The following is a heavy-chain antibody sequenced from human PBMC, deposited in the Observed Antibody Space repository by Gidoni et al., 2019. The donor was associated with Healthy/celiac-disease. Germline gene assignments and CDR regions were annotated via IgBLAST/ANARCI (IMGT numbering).Heavy chain of an antibody. D-gene: IGHD2-21*02. CDR1: GFTSSSYA. CDR2: ISSSGSRS. Sequence: EVQLLESGGGLVQPGGSLRLSCAASGFTSSSYAMSWVRQAPGKGLEWVSSISSSGSRSDYADSVKGRFTISRDNSKNTLYLQMNSLRAEDTAVYYCAKGGYCGGDCYRTSARYYFDYWGQGTLVTVSS. CDR3: AKGGYCGGDCYRTSARYYFDY. J-gene: IGHJ4*02. V-gene: IGHV3-23*01.